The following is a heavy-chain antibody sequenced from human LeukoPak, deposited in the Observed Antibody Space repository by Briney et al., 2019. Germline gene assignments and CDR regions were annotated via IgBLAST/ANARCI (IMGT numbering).Heavy chain of an antibody. CDR3: AGYSSSQWDDAFDI. V-gene: IGHV4-39*07. CDR2: IYYSGST. D-gene: IGHD6-6*01. J-gene: IGHJ3*02. Sequence: KPSETLSLTCTVSGGSISSSSYYWGWIRQPPGKGLEWIGSIYYSGSTYYNPSLKSRVTISVDTSKNQFSLKLSSVTAADTAVYYCAGYSSSQWDDAFDIWGQGTMVTVSS. CDR1: GGSISSSSYY.